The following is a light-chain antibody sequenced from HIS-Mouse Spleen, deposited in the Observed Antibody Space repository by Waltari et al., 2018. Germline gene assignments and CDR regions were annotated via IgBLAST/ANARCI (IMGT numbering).Light chain of an antibody. V-gene: IGLV3-10*01. J-gene: IGLJ2*01. CDR3: YSTDSSGNHRV. CDR1: AFPKKY. CDR2: EDS. Sequence: SYALTQPPSVSVSPGQTARITCSGDAFPKKYAYWYQQKSGQAPVLVIYEDSKRPSGIPGRFSGSSSGTMATLTISGAQVEDEADYYCYSTDSSGNHRVFGGGTKLTVL.